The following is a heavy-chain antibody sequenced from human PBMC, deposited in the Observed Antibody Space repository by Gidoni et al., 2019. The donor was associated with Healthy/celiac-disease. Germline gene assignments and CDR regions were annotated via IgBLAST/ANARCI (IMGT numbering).Heavy chain of an antibody. Sequence: EVQLLESGGGLVQPGGSLRPSCAASGFTFSSYAMSWVRQAPGKGLEWVSAISGSGGSTYYADSVKGRFTISRDNSKNTLYLQMNSLRAEDTAVYYCANSVGGGFWSGPYGMDVWGQGTTVTVSS. D-gene: IGHD3-3*01. CDR3: ANSVGGGFWSGPYGMDV. CDR1: GFTFSSYA. J-gene: IGHJ6*02. CDR2: ISGSGGST. V-gene: IGHV3-23*01.